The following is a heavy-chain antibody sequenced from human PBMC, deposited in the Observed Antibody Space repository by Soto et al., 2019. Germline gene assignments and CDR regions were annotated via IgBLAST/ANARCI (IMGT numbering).Heavy chain of an antibody. CDR3: ARRLTVVPLAFDL. CDR2: IYWNDDT. D-gene: IGHD3-10*01. V-gene: IGHV2-5*01. Sequence: KSGSTLVNPTQTLTLTCTFSGFSLTTSGVGVGWIRQPPGKALEWLALIYWNDDTRYSPSLKNRVTITTDTSKNQVVLTMTDMDPVGTATYYCARRLTVVPLAFDLWGQGTMVTVSS. J-gene: IGHJ3*01. CDR1: GFSLTTSGVG.